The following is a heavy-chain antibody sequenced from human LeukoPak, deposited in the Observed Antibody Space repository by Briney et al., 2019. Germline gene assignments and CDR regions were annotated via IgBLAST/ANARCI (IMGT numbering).Heavy chain of an antibody. Sequence: GGSLRLSCAVSGFTVTSNYISWVRQAPGKGLEWVSVIYSAGTTYYADSVKGRFTISRDISKNTLYLQMNGLRAEDTAVYYCASQSTPVLPFDIWGQGTMVTVSS. CDR1: GFTVTSNY. CDR2: IYSAGTT. V-gene: IGHV3-66*04. CDR3: ASQSTPVLPFDI. J-gene: IGHJ3*02.